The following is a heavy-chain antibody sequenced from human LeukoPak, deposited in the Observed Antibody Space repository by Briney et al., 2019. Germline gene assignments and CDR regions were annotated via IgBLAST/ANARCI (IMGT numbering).Heavy chain of an antibody. Sequence: GGSLRLSCAASGFTFSNYAMSWFRQAPGKGLEWVSAISSRSGSIYYADSVKGRLTISRDNSKNTLYLQMNSLRAADTAVYYCAKDGSGYYTDVDYWGQGTLVTVSS. CDR1: GFTFSNYA. D-gene: IGHD3-3*01. CDR2: ISSRSGSI. CDR3: AKDGSGYYTDVDY. V-gene: IGHV3-23*01. J-gene: IGHJ4*02.